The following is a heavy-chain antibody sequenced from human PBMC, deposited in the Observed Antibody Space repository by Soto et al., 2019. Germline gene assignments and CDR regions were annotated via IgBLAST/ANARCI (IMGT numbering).Heavy chain of an antibody. J-gene: IGHJ5*02. CDR1: GFTFSSYG. CDR2: IWYDGSNK. D-gene: IGHD3-3*01. Sequence: PGGSLRLSCAASGFTFSSYGMHWVRQAPGKGLEWVAVIWYDGSNKYYADSVKGRFTISRDNSKNTPYLQMNSLRAEDTAVYYCARGLGFLEWNNNWFDPWGQGTLVTVSS. V-gene: IGHV3-33*01. CDR3: ARGLGFLEWNNNWFDP.